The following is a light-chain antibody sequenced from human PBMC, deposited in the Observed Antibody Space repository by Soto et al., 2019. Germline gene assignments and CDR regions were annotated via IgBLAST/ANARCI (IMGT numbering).Light chain of an antibody. Sequence: EIVMTQSPATLSVSPGERATLSCRASQSVSSDLAWYQQKPGQAPRLLSYGASTRATGIPARFSGSGSGTEFTLTIRSMHSEDFAVYYCQQYNNWPYTFGQGTKVDIK. V-gene: IGKV3-15*01. J-gene: IGKJ2*01. CDR2: GAS. CDR3: QQYNNWPYT. CDR1: QSVSSD.